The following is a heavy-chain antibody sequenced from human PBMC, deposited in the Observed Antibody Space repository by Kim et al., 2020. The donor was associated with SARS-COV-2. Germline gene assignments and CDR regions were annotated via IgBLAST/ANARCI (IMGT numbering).Heavy chain of an antibody. V-gene: IGHV3-43D*03. Sequence: GGSLRLSCEVSGFAFSDFAMHWVRQAPGKGLEWVALIGWEDATSYADSGKGRFTVSRDNNKNSLFLKMNSLRTDDSALYYCAKEMLMRRFDWPESWGQGTQVTVSS. J-gene: IGHJ5*02. CDR1: GFAFSDFA. D-gene: IGHD3-9*01. CDR2: IGWEDAT. CDR3: AKEMLMRRFDWPES.